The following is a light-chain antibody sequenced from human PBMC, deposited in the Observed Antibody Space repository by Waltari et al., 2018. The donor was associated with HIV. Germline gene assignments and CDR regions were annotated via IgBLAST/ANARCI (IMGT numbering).Light chain of an antibody. V-gene: IGLV3-1*01. J-gene: IGLJ2*01. CDR3: QAWDSSTAV. Sequence: SYELPQPPSVSVSPGQTASIPCSGDKLGDKYASWYQQKPGQSPVLVIYQDTKRPSGIPERFSGSNSGNTATLTISGTQAMDEADYYCQAWDSSTAVFGGGTKLTVL. CDR2: QDT. CDR1: KLGDKY.